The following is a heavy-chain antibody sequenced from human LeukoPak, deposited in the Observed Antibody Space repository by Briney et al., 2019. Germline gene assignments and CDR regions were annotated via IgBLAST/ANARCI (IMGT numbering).Heavy chain of an antibody. CDR2: ISQTGST. Sequence: SETLSLTCTAYVESFSRYFWTWIRQPPGKGLEWIGDISQTGSTNYNPSLKSRVTMSLDTSKNQFSLTLMSVTAADASIYFCARRHRSGYYSDAFDIWGQGTTVTVSS. CDR1: VESFSRYF. V-gene: IGHV4-34*01. J-gene: IGHJ3*02. CDR3: ARRHRSGYYSDAFDI. D-gene: IGHD3-3*01.